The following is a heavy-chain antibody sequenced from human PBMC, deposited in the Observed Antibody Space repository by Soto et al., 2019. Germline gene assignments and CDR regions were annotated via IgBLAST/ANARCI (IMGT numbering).Heavy chain of an antibody. J-gene: IGHJ4*02. CDR2: IIPMFGTA. V-gene: IGHV1-69*01. CDR1: GGTFSSYA. D-gene: IGHD3-10*01. Sequence: QVQLVQSGAEVKKPGSSVKVSCKASGGTFSSYAFTWVRQAPGQGLEWMGGIIPMFGTANYAQKFQGRVTITADESTSTAYMELSSLRSEDTAVYYCARASDGAGEFDYWGQGTLVTVSS. CDR3: ARASDGAGEFDY.